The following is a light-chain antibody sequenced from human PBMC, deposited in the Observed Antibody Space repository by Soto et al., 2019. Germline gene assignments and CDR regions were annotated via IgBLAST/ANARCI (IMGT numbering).Light chain of an antibody. CDR3: CSFGGSSTPVV. Sequence: QSVLTQPASVSGSPGQSITISCTGTSSDVGSYNLVSWYQHHPGKAPKLMIYEGSKRPSGVSNRFSGSKSGNTASLTISGLQAEDEADYYCCSFGGSSTPVVLGGGTKLTVL. J-gene: IGLJ2*01. CDR1: SSDVGSYNL. V-gene: IGLV2-23*01. CDR2: EGS.